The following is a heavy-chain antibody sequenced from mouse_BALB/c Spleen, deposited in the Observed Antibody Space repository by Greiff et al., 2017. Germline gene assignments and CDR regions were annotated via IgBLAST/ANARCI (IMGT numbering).Heavy chain of an antibody. CDR3: ARGYDYDVVFAY. V-gene: IGHV5-6-3*01. CDR1: GFTFSSYG. Sequence: EVQGVESGGGLVKPGGSLKLSCAASGFTFSSYGMSWVRQTPDKRLELVATINSNGGSTYYTDSVKGRFTISRDNTKNTLYLHMSSLKSEDAAMYYCARGYDYDVVFAYWGQGTLVTVSA. J-gene: IGHJ3*01. CDR2: INSNGGST. D-gene: IGHD2-4*01.